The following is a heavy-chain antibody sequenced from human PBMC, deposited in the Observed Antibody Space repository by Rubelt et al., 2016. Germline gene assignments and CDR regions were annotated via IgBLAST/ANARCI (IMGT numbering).Heavy chain of an antibody. J-gene: IGHJ3*02. CDR3: ARPFDSSGSGWDAFDI. D-gene: IGHD3-22*01. V-gene: IGHV5-51*01. Sequence: IGWVRQMPGKGLEWMGIIYPGDSDTRYSPSFQGQVTISADKSISTAYLQWSSLKASDTAMYYRARPFDSSGSGWDAFDIWGQGTMVTVSS. CDR2: IYPGDSDT.